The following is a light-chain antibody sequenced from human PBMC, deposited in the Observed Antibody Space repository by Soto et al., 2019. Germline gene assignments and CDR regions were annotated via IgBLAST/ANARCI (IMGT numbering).Light chain of an antibody. CDR1: QSVSSSY. CDR2: DAS. J-gene: IGKJ5*01. CDR3: QQYGSSPIT. Sequence: EIILTQSPATLSLSPGERATLSCGASQSVSSSYVAWYQHRPGLAPRLLIHDASSRATGITDRFSGTKSGTDFTLTIRRLEPEDDAVYYCQQYGSSPITFGEGTRLEI. V-gene: IGKV3D-20*01.